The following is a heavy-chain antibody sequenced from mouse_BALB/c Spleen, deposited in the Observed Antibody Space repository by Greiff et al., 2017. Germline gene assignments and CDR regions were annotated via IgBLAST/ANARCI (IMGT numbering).Heavy chain of an antibody. CDR3: ARTESGYSFYFDY. CDR2: ISIYYDNT. D-gene: IGHD2-3*01. V-gene: IGHV1-67*01. CDR1: GYTFTDYA. Sequence: QVHVKQSGPELVRPGESVKISCKGSGYTFTDYAMHWVKQSHAKSLEWIGVISIYYDNTNYNQKFKGKATMTVDKSSSTAYMELARLTSEDSAIYYCARTESGYSFYFDYWGQGTTLTVSS. J-gene: IGHJ2*01.